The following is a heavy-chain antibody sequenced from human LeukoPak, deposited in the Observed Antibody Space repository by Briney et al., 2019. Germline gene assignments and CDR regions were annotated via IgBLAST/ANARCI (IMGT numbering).Heavy chain of an antibody. CDR3: ARGRIIVVVPAAMKAEMKGPGTYYMDV. D-gene: IGHD2-2*01. V-gene: IGHV3-30*02. CDR2: IRYDGSNK. CDR1: GFTFSSYG. J-gene: IGHJ6*03. Sequence: GGSLRLSCAASGFTFSSYGMHWVRQAPGKGLEWVAFIRYDGSNKYYADSVKGRFTISRDNSKNTPYLQMNSLRAEDTAVYYCARGRIIVVVPAAMKAEMKGPGTYYMDVWGKGTTVTVSS.